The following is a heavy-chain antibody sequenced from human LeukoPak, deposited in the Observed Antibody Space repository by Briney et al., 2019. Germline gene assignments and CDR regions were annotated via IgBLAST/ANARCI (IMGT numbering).Heavy chain of an antibody. V-gene: IGHV3-23*01. CDR1: GFTFSTYN. J-gene: IGHJ4*02. D-gene: IGHD3-10*01. Sequence: GGSLRLSCAASGFTFSTYNMNWVRQAPGKGLEWVSGISPSGDITYYADSVKGRFTISRDNSKNTLYLEVISLTAEDTAVYYCAKDDAWLRFGEWSQGTLVTVSS. CDR2: ISPSGDIT. CDR3: AKDDAWLRFGE.